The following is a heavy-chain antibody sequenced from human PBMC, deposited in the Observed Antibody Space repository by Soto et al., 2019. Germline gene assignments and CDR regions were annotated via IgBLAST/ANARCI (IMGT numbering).Heavy chain of an antibody. V-gene: IGHV3-23*01. CDR1: GFTFSSYA. CDR3: AKDLYTIFGVVTSPPDY. CDR2: ISGSGGST. D-gene: IGHD3-3*01. J-gene: IGHJ4*02. Sequence: EVQLLESGGGLVQPGGSLRLSCAASGFTFSSYAMSWVRQAPGKGLEWVSAISGSGGSTYYADSVKGRFTISRDNSKNTLYLQMNSLRAEDTAVYYCAKDLYTIFGVVTSPPDYWRQGTLVTVSS.